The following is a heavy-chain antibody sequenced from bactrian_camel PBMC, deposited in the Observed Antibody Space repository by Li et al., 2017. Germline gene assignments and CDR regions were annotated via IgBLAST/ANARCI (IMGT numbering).Heavy chain of an antibody. CDR3: AVVKNPTRVRAAGIGSADFGY. CDR2: IYTGGGST. Sequence: QVQLVESGGGSVQAGGSLSLSCVASGNIRTYFVGWFRQAPGKKREGVAAIYTGGGSTYYADSVKGRFTISRDGSAKTMYLQMNNPKPEDSAMYYCAVVKNPTRVRAAGIGSADFGYWGQGTQVTVS. D-gene: IGHD2*01. J-gene: IGHJ6*01. V-gene: IGHV3S54*01. CDR1: GNIRTYF.